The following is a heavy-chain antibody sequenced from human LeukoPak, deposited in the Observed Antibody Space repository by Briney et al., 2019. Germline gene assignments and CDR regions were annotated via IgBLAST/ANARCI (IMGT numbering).Heavy chain of an antibody. D-gene: IGHD6-6*01. CDR3: AKSPTGRSSSPWYYFDY. J-gene: IGHJ4*02. CDR1: GFTFSSYS. V-gene: IGHV3-53*01. CDR2: IYNDGST. Sequence: GGSLRLSCAASGFTFSSYSMNWVRQAPGKGPEWVSVIYNDGSTYYADSVKGRFTISRDNSKNTLYLQMNSLRAEDTAVYYCAKSPTGRSSSPWYYFDYWGQGTLVTVSS.